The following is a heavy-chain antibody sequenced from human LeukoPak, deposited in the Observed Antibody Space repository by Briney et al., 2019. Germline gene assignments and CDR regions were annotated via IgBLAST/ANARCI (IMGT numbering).Heavy chain of an antibody. V-gene: IGHV1-18*01. D-gene: IGHD6-13*01. J-gene: IGHJ4*02. CDR1: GYTFSSYA. CDR2: ISTYNGDT. Sequence: ASVKVSCKASGYTFSSYAITWVRQAPGQGLEWVGWISTYNGDTEYAHMLQGRVTMTTDTSTSTAYMELRSLTSDDTAVYFCAREAATGVYFDYWGQGTLVTVSS. CDR3: AREAATGVYFDY.